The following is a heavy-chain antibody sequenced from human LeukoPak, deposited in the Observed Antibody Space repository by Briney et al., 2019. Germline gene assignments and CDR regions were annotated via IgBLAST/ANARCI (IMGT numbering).Heavy chain of an antibody. J-gene: IGHJ4*02. D-gene: IGHD5-24*01. CDR3: ARSPVEMATISDY. V-gene: IGHV3-7*01. Sequence: PGGSLRLSCAASGFTFSSYWMSWVRQAPAKGLEGVANIKQDGSEKYYVDSVKGRFTISRDNAKNSLYLQMNSLRAEDTAVYYCARSPVEMATISDYWGQGTLVTVSS. CDR2: IKQDGSEK. CDR1: GFTFSSYW.